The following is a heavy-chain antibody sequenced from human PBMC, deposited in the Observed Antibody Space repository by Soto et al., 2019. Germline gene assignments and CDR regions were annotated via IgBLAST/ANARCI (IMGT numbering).Heavy chain of an antibody. V-gene: IGHV4-30-4*01. CDR2: IYYSGST. CDR1: GGSISSGAYY. Sequence: QVQLQESGPGLVKPSQTLSLTCTVSGGSISSGAYYWSWIRQPPGKGLEWIGYIYYSGSTYYNPSLKGRVTISVDTSKNQFSLKLSSVTAADTAVYSCASNSYGYTVYDYWGQGTLVTVSS. D-gene: IGHD5-18*01. CDR3: ASNSYGYTVYDY. J-gene: IGHJ4*02.